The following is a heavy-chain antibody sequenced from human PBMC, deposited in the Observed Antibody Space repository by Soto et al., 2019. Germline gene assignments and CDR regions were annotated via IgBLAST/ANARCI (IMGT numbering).Heavy chain of an antibody. Sequence: GASVKVSCKASGYTFTDYYMHGVRQAPGQGLEWMGWINPNSGGTNYAQKFQGWVTMTRDTSISTAYMDLSRLRSDDTAVYYCARSTMVNYYYYGFDVWGQGTTVTVSS. CDR3: ARSTMVNYYYYGFDV. CDR1: GYTFTDYY. J-gene: IGHJ6*02. V-gene: IGHV1-2*04. CDR2: INPNSGGT. D-gene: IGHD3-10*01.